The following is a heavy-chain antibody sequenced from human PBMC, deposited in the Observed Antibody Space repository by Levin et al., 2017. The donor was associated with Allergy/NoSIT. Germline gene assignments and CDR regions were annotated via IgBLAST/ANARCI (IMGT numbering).Heavy chain of an antibody. V-gene: IGHV1-2*02. Sequence: ASVKVSCKTSGYTLTGYYIHWVRQAPGQGLEWMGWISPNSGGTNYAQKFQGRVTMTRDTSISTVYMELSSLRSDDTAVYYCGTNMRPTTLYVEDWGQGTRLTVSS. J-gene: IGHJ4*02. D-gene: IGHD4-17*01. CDR2: ISPNSGGT. CDR3: GTNMRPTTLYVED. CDR1: GYTLTGYY.